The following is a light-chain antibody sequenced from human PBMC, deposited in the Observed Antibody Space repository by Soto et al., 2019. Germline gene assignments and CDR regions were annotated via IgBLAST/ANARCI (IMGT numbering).Light chain of an antibody. V-gene: IGKV3-15*01. CDR2: HAF. CDR1: QGVGIT. J-gene: IGKJ4*01. CDR3: QRYNDWPLT. Sequence: EIVMTQSQATLSVSPGEGVTLSCRASQGVGITLAWYQQKPGQTPRLLIYHAFTRATGIPARFSGSGSGTEFTLTISSLQSEDSAVYYCQRYNDWPLTFGGGTKVEVK.